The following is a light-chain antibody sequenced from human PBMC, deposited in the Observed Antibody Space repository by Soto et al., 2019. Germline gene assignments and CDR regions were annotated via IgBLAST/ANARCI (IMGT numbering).Light chain of an antibody. J-gene: IGKJ4*01. CDR3: QQYNNWPLT. Sequence: EIVITQSPATLSVSPGERATLSCRASQSVSSYLAWYQQNPGQAPRLLIYGASTRATDIPARFSGSGSGTEFTLTISSLQSEDFALYYCQQYNNWPLTFGGGTKVDIK. CDR1: QSVSSY. V-gene: IGKV3-15*01. CDR2: GAS.